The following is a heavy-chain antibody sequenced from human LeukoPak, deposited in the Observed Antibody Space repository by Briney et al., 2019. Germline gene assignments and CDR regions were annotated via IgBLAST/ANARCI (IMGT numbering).Heavy chain of an antibody. CDR3: TTDLAAVCKGEFDY. Sequence: GALRLSCAASGFALSSAWMNWVRQAPGKGLEWVVHFKNKTATNYAAPVKGRFTFSSDDSQNTLYLQMSSLKTEDTAVYYCTTDLAAVCKGEFDYWGQGTLVTVSS. CDR2: FKNKTAT. V-gene: IGHV3-15*01. D-gene: IGHD6-13*01. CDR1: GFALSSAW. J-gene: IGHJ4*02.